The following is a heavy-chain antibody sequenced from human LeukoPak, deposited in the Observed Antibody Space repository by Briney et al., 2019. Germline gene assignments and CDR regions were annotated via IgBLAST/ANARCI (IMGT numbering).Heavy chain of an antibody. J-gene: IGHJ6*02. D-gene: IGHD3-3*01. CDR3: ARDVPKRDFWSGYYTPTIYYGMDV. CDR1: GYTFTSYY. V-gene: IGHV1-46*01. Sequence: GASVKVSCKASGYTFTSYYMHWVRQAPGQGLEWMGIINPSGGSTSYAQKFQGRVTKTRDTSTSTVYMELSSLRSEDTAVYYCARDVPKRDFWSGYYTPTIYYGMDVWGQGTTVTVSS. CDR2: INPSGGST.